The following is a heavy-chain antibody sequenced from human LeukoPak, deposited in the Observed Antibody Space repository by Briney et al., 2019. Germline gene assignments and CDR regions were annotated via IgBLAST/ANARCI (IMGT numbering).Heavy chain of an antibody. CDR2: IYTSGST. V-gene: IGHV4-61*02. CDR3: ARVTGYMIEDYFDY. Sequence: PSETLSLTCTVSGGPISSGSYYWSWIRQPAGKGLEWIGRIYTSGSTNYNPSLKSRVTISVDTSKNQFSLRLRSVTAADTAVYYCARVTGYMIEDYFDYWGQGTLVTVSS. CDR1: GGPISSGSYY. J-gene: IGHJ4*02. D-gene: IGHD3-22*01.